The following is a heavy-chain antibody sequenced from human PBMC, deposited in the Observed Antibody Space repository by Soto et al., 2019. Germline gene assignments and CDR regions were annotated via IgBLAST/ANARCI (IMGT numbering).Heavy chain of an antibody. Sequence: PSETLSLTCTVSGGSISSYYWSWIRQPPGKGLEWIGYIYYSGSTNYNPSLKSRVTISVDTPKNQFSLKLSSVTAADTAVYYCARHPRGRGWFDPWGQGTLVTVSS. CDR1: GGSISSYY. D-gene: IGHD3-10*01. J-gene: IGHJ5*02. CDR3: ARHPRGRGWFDP. V-gene: IGHV4-59*08. CDR2: IYYSGST.